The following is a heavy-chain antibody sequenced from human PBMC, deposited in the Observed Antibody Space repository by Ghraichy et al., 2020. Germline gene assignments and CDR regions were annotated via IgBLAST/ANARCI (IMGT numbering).Heavy chain of an antibody. CDR3: ARDSVQASIPYVVDV. D-gene: IGHD2-2*02. CDR1: GFMFDDYT. V-gene: IGHV3-21*01. CDR2: ISAGSGVI. Sequence: GGSLRLSCVASGFMFDDYTMHWVRQAPGKGLEWVSSISAGSGVIYYAHSVRGRFTPSRDNAKNSLYLQMNALRVEDTAVYYCARDSVQASIPYVVDVRGQGTRVIVSS. J-gene: IGHJ6*02.